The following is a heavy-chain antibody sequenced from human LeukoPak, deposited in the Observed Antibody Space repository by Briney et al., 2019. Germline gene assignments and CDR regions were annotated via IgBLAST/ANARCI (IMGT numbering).Heavy chain of an antibody. D-gene: IGHD3-22*01. V-gene: IGHV1-2*02. CDR3: ARSSCDSSGYFI. Sequence: GASVKVSCKASGYTFTGYYMHWVRQAPGQGLEWMGWINPNSGGTNYAQKFQGRVTITTDESTSTAYMELSSLRSEDAAVYYCARSSCDSSGYFIWGQGTMVTVSS. CDR2: INPNSGGT. J-gene: IGHJ3*02. CDR1: GYTFTGYY.